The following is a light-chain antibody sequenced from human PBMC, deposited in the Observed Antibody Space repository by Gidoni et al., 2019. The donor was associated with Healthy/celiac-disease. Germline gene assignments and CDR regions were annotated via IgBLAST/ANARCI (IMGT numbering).Light chain of an antibody. J-gene: IGLJ2*01. CDR3: LLYYGGARV. Sequence: QTVATQEPSLTVSPGGTVTLTCAYSTGAVTSGYYPNWFQQKPGQAPRVLIYSTSNKHSWTPALFSGSLLGGKAALTLSGVQPEDEAEYYCLLYYGGARVFGGGTKLTVL. CDR2: STS. V-gene: IGLV7-43*01. CDR1: TGAVTSGYY.